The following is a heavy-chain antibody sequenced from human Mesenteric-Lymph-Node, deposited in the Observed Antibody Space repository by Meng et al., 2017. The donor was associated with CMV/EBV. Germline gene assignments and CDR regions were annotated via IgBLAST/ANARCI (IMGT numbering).Heavy chain of an antibody. V-gene: IGHV3-7*01. J-gene: IGHJ4*01. Sequence: GGSLRLSCAASGFTFSSYEMNWVRQAPGKGLEWVANINPDGSEKLYVASAKGRFTISRDNAKNSLSLQMNSLRADDTAVYYCVAPNSGSWGYWGHGTLVTVSS. CDR2: INPDGSEK. D-gene: IGHD1-26*01. CDR3: VAPNSGSWGY. CDR1: GFTFSSYE.